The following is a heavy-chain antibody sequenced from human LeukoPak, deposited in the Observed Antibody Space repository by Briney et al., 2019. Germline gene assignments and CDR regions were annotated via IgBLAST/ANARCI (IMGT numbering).Heavy chain of an antibody. CDR2: MSAYNGNT. CDR3: ARGVVVPAAMGPHFWFDP. V-gene: IGHV1-18*01. D-gene: IGHD2-2*01. Sequence: ASVKVSCKASGYTFTSYGISWVRQAPGQGLEWMAWMSAYNGNTNYAQKLQGRVTMTTDTSTSTAYMELRSLRSDDTAVYYCARGVVVPAAMGPHFWFDPWGQGTLVTVSS. J-gene: IGHJ5*02. CDR1: GYTFTSYG.